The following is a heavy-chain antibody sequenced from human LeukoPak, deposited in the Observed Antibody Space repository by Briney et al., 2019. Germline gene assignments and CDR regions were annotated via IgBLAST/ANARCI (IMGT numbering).Heavy chain of an antibody. Sequence: GASVTVSCKASGYIFTSYGITWVRPAPGQGLEWMGWISGYNGNTKNAEKFQGSVTITTDTFTTTAYMELRSLTSDDTAVYYCARDESGTYHPGWFDPWGQGTLVTVSS. J-gene: IGHJ5*02. CDR1: GYIFTSYG. V-gene: IGHV1-18*01. CDR3: ARDESGTYHPGWFDP. CDR2: ISGYNGNT. D-gene: IGHD1-26*01.